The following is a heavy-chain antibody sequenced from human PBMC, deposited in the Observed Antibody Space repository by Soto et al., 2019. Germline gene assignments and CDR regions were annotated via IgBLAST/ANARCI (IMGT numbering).Heavy chain of an antibody. Sequence: ASVKVSCKASGYTFTSYGMSWVRQAPGQGLEWMGWISAYNGNTNYAQKLQGRVTMTTDTSTSTAYMELRSLRSDDTAVYYCARDRRAYYDFWSGYYFDYWGQRTLVTVSS. CDR1: GYTFTSYG. CDR2: ISAYNGNT. CDR3: ARDRRAYYDFWSGYYFDY. J-gene: IGHJ4*02. D-gene: IGHD3-3*01. V-gene: IGHV1-18*01.